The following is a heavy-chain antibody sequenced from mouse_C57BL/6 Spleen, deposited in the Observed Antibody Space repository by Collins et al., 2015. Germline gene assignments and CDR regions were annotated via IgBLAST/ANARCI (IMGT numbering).Heavy chain of an antibody. CDR3: ARGRAYYAMDY. Sequence: EVKLLQSGGGLVQPGGSLKLSCAASGIDFSRYWMSWVRRAPGKGLEWIGEINPDSSTINYAPSLKDKFIISRDNAKNTLYLQMSKVRSEDTALYYCARGRAYYAMDYWGQGTSVTVSS. CDR2: INPDSSTI. D-gene: IGHD3-3*01. J-gene: IGHJ4*01. CDR1: GIDFSRYW. V-gene: IGHV4-1*01.